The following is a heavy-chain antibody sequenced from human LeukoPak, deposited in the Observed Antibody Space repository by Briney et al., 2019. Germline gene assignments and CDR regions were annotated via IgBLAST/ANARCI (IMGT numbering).Heavy chain of an antibody. D-gene: IGHD6-19*01. J-gene: IGHJ4*02. Sequence: SETLSLTCTVSGGSISSGDYYWSWIRQPPGKGLEWIGYIYYSGSTYYNPSLKSRVTISVDTSKNQFSLKLSSVTAADTAVYYCAKRGDRSGWSYYFDYWGQGTLVTVSS. CDR1: GGSISSGDYY. V-gene: IGHV4-30-4*08. CDR2: IYYSGST. CDR3: AKRGDRSGWSYYFDY.